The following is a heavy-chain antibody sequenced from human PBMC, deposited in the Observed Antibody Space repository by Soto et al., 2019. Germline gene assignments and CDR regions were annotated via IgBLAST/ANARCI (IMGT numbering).Heavy chain of an antibody. V-gene: IGHV3-9*01. CDR3: AKAAYYDFWSGYYRGGNYYGMDV. CDR1: GFTFDDYA. D-gene: IGHD3-3*01. Sequence: GGSLRLSCAASGFTFDDYAMHWVRQAPGKGLEWVSGISWNSGSIGYADSVKGRFTISRDNAKNSLYLQMNSLRAEDTALYYCAKAAYYDFWSGYYRGGNYYGMDVWGQGTTVTVSS. CDR2: ISWNSGSI. J-gene: IGHJ6*02.